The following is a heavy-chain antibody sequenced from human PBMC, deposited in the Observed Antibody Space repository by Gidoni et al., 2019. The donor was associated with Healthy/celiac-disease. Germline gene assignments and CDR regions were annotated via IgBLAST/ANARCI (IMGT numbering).Heavy chain of an antibody. Sequence: QVQLQESGPGLVKPSQTLSLTCPVSGGSISSGDYYWSWIRQPPGKGLEWIGYIYYSGSTYYNPSLKSRVTISVDTSKNQFSLKLSSVTAADTAVYYCARAGISITMVRGASYNWFDPWGQGTLVTVSS. CDR3: ARAGISITMVRGASYNWFDP. V-gene: IGHV4-30-4*01. D-gene: IGHD3-10*01. J-gene: IGHJ5*02. CDR1: GGSISSGDYY. CDR2: IYYSGST.